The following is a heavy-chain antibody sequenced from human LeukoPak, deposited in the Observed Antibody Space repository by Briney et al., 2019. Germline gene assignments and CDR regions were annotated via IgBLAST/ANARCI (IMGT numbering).Heavy chain of an antibody. Sequence: SETLSLTCAVYGGSFSGYYWSWIRQPPGKGLEWIGEINLSGSTNYNPSLKSRVTISVDTSKNQFSLKLSSVTAADTAVYYCARVGVVGATHWFDPWGQGTLVTVSS. CDR1: GGSFSGYY. J-gene: IGHJ5*02. V-gene: IGHV4-34*01. CDR3: ARVGVVGATHWFDP. CDR2: INLSGST. D-gene: IGHD1-26*01.